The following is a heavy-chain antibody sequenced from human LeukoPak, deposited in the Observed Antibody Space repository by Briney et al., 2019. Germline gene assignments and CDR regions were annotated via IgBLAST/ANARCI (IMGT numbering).Heavy chain of an antibody. CDR2: INPNSGGT. J-gene: IGHJ5*02. CDR3: ATPGYCSSTSCSNWFDP. V-gene: IGHV1-2*06. Sequence: ASVKVSCKASGYTFTGYYMHWVRQAPGQGLEWMGRINPNSGGTNYAQKFQGRVTMTRDTSISTAYMELSRLRSDDTAVHYCATPGYCSSTSCSNWFDPWGQGTLVTVSS. D-gene: IGHD2-2*01. CDR1: GYTFTGYY.